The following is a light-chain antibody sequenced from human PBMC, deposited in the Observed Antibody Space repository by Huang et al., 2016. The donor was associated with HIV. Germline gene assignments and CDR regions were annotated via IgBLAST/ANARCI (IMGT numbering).Light chain of an antibody. CDR3: QKYDSAPRT. CDR1: RDISTF. J-gene: IGKJ1*01. V-gene: IGKV1-27*01. CDR2: AAS. Sequence: MTQSPPSLSASIGDRVTLTCRASRDISTFLAWYRQKPGKPPRLLIYAASILQSGVPSRFSGGGSGTNFTLTGSSLQPEDVANYYCQKYDSAPRTFGQGTKLEL.